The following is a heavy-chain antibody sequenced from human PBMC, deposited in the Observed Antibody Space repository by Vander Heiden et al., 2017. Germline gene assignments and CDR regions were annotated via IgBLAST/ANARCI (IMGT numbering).Heavy chain of an antibody. CDR1: GGSFSGYY. Sequence: QVQLQQWGAGLLKPSETLSLTCAVYGGSFSGYYWSWIRQPPGKGLEWIGEINHSGSTNYNPSLKRRVTISVDTSKNQFSLKLSSVTAADTAVYYCASRPYGYCSSTSCHPLDYWGQGTLVTVSS. CDR2: INHSGST. CDR3: ASRPYGYCSSTSCHPLDY. D-gene: IGHD2-2*01. J-gene: IGHJ4*02. V-gene: IGHV4-34*01.